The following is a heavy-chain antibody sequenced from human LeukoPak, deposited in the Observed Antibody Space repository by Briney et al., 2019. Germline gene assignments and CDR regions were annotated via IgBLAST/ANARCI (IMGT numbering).Heavy chain of an antibody. J-gene: IGHJ4*02. Sequence: ASVRVSCKTSGYTLTNLDINWLRQAPGQGLEWMGWMSPNSGDTGYAQKFQGRVSMTRDIFKSTAYMELSSLRSEDTAIYYCVSNPPNTGDFYYWGLGTLVTVSS. D-gene: IGHD1-1*01. CDR3: VSNPPNTGDFYY. CDR1: GYTLTNLD. V-gene: IGHV1-8*01. CDR2: MSPNSGDT.